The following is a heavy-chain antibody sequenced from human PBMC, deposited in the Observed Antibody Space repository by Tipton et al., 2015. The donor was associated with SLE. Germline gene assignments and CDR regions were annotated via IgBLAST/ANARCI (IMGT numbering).Heavy chain of an antibody. CDR2: IYHSGSI. D-gene: IGHD2-2*01. CDR1: GGSFSGYY. J-gene: IGHJ1*01. Sequence: LRLSCAVHGGSFSGYYCSWIRQPPGKGLEWIGTIYHSGSIYYNPSLKSRVTISVDTSKNQFSLKLNSVTAADTAVYYCAVGYCSSVSCQREYFQHWGQGTLVTVSS. CDR3: AVGYCSSVSCQREYFQH. V-gene: IGHV4-34*01.